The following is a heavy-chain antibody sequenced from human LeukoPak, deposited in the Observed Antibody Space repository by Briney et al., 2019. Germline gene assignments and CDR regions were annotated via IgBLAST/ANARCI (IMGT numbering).Heavy chain of an antibody. J-gene: IGHJ6*02. D-gene: IGHD6-13*01. V-gene: IGHV4-59*08. CDR3: ARSYSSSDHYYYYGMDV. CDR2: INYIRTT. Sequence: SETLSLTCTVSGGSISSYYWNWIRQPPGKGLEWIGYINYIRTTDYNPSLKSRVTVSLDTSKNRFSLKLSSVTAADTAMYYCARSYSSSDHYYYYGMDVWGQGTTVTVSS. CDR1: GGSISSYY.